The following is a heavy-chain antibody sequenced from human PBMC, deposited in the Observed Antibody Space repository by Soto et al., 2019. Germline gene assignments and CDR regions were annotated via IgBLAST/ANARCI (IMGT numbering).Heavy chain of an antibody. V-gene: IGHV2-5*02. CDR1: GFSLSTSGVG. J-gene: IGHJ1*01. Sequence: QITLKESGPTLVKPTQTLTLTCTFSGFSLSTSGVGVGWIRQPPGKALEWLALIYWDDDKRYSPSLKSRLTTXKXTXXNQVVLTMTNMDPVDTATYYCALRPDRSGWPLVLHWGQGTLVTVSS. CDR2: IYWDDDK. D-gene: IGHD6-19*01. CDR3: ALRPDRSGWPLVLH.